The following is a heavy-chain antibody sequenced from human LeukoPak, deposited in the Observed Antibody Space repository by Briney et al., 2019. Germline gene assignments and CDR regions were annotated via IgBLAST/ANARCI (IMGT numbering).Heavy chain of an antibody. CDR2: IRYDGSNK. J-gene: IGHJ4*02. D-gene: IGHD2-2*01. Sequence: PGGSLRLSCAASGFTFSSYAMHWVRQAPGKGLEWVASIRYDGSNKYHADSVKGRFTISRDNSKNTLYLQMDSLRAEDTAVYYCAKALYCSSISCYWGRVFGFDYWGQGTLVTVSS. V-gene: IGHV3-30*02. CDR1: GFTFSSYA. CDR3: AKALYCSSISCYWGRVFGFDY.